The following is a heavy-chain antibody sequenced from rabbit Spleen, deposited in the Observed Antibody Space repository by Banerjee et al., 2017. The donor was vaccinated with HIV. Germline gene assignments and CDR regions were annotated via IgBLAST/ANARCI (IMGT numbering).Heavy chain of an antibody. CDR1: GFSFSDRDV. Sequence: QSLEESGGGLVKPGASLTLTCKASGFSFSDRDVMCWVRQAPGKGLEWIACINASTGKPVYATWASGRFTISRTSSTTVTLRTTSLTAADRATYFCARDLVGVIGWNFYLWGQGTLVTVS. V-gene: IGHV1S40*01. CDR3: ARDLVGVIGWNFYL. J-gene: IGHJ4*01. CDR2: INASTGKP. D-gene: IGHD2-1*01.